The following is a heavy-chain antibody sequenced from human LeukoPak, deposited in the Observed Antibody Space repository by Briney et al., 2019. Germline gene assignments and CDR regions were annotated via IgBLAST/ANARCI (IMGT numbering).Heavy chain of an antibody. CDR2: ISGSGGST. CDR1: GFTFSSYA. Sequence: GGSLRLSCAASGFTFSSYAMSWVRQAPGKGLEWVSRISGSGGSTYYADSVKGRFTISRDISKNTLYLQMNSLRADDTAVYYCARDLPDVGDYWGQGTLVTVSS. CDR3: ARDLPDVGDY. J-gene: IGHJ4*02. D-gene: IGHD1-26*01. V-gene: IGHV3-23*01.